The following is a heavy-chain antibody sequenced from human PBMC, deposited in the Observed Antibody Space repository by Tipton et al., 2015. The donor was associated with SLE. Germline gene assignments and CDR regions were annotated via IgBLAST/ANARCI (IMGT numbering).Heavy chain of an antibody. V-gene: IGHV4-38-2*02. CDR2: IYYSGST. CDR1: GYSISSGYY. CDR3: ASLGYCSGGSCYSFDY. D-gene: IGHD2-15*01. J-gene: IGHJ4*02. Sequence: TLSLTCTVSGYSISSGYYWGWIRQPPGKGLEWIGSIYYSGSTYYNPSLKSRVTISVDTSKNQFSLKLSSVTAADTAVYYCASLGYCSGGSCYSFDYWGQGTLVTVSS.